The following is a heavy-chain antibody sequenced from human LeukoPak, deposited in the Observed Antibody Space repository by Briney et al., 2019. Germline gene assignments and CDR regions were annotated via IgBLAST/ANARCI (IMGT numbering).Heavy chain of an antibody. CDR3: ARDRRGNDEFDY. CDR2: IYHSGST. CDR1: VYSISSCCY. V-gene: IGHV4-38-2*02. D-gene: IGHD1-1*01. Sequence: SETLSLTCAGSVYSISSCCYWGWIRQPPGKGLEWIGSIYHSGSTHYNVSLKSRVTMSVDTSKDQFSLKLSSVTAEDTAVYYCARDRRGNDEFDYWGQGILVTVSS. J-gene: IGHJ4*02.